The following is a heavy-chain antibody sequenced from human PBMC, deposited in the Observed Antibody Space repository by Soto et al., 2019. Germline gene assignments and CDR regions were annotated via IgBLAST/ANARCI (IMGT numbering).Heavy chain of an antibody. V-gene: IGHV3-48*03. CDR2: ISSSGTTI. CDR3: VRFGGAAAGPGDY. J-gene: IGHJ4*02. CDR1: EFTFSSYE. Sequence: HPGGSLRLSCVASEFTFSSYEMNWVRQAPGKGLEWVSYISSSGTTIYYTDSVKGRFTISRDNAKKSLYLQMNSLRADDTAVYYCVRFGGAAAGPGDYWGQGTLVTVSS. D-gene: IGHD6-13*01.